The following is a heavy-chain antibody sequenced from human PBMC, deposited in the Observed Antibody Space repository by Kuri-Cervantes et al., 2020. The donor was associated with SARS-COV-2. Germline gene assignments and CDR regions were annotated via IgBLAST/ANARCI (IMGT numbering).Heavy chain of an antibody. D-gene: IGHD5-18*01. CDR1: GYTFTGYY. V-gene: IGHV1-2*02. J-gene: IGHJ4*02. CDR2: INPNSGGT. CDR3: ARAVDTAMVPAFDY. Sequence: ASVKVSCKASGYTFTGYYMHWVRQAPGQGLEWMGWINPNSGGTNYAQKFQGRVTMTRDTSISTAYMELSRLRSEDTAVYYCARAVDTAMVPAFDYWGQGTLVTVSS.